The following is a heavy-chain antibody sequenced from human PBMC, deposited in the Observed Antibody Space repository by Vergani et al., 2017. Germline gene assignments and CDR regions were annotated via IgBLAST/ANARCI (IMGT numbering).Heavy chain of an antibody. CDR2: IYYSGLT. Sequence: QLQLQQSGPGLVKPSETLFLTCTVSADSISSGSYYWGWIRQPPGKSLEWIGSIYYSGLTYYSPSLTSRVAISVDTSKKQFSLKVTSVTAAETAVYVCAGQRPGRGWSPGDFDDWGQGILVTVSS. CDR3: AGQRPGRGWSPGDFDD. J-gene: IGHJ4*02. D-gene: IGHD6-19*01. V-gene: IGHV4-39*01. CDR1: ADSISSGSYY.